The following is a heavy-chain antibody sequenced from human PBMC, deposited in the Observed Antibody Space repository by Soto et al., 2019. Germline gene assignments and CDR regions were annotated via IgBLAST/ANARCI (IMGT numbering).Heavy chain of an antibody. J-gene: IGHJ6*02. V-gene: IGHV4-34*01. CDR2: IDHTGST. Sequence: QVQLQQWGAGLLKPSETLSLTCAVYGGSFSGYYWSWIRQPPGKGLEWIGEIDHTGSTNYNPSLKLRVTISLDTSNNPFSLKLSSVTAADTAVYSCARVRPRYGMDVWGQGTTVTFSS. CDR1: GGSFSGYY. CDR3: ARVRPRYGMDV.